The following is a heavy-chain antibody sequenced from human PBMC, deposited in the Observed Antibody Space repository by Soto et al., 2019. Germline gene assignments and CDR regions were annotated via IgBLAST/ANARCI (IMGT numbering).Heavy chain of an antibody. CDR3: ARGVGVVVTDAHDAFDI. CDR2: IYYSGST. J-gene: IGHJ3*02. V-gene: IGHV4-31*03. D-gene: IGHD2-21*02. CDR1: GGSISSGGYY. Sequence: QVQLQESGPGLIKPSQTLSLNYTVSGGSISSGGYYWSWIRQHPGKGLEWIGYIYYSGSTYYNPSLKSRVTISVDTSKNQFSLKLSSVTAADTAVSYCARGVGVVVTDAHDAFDIWGQGTMVTVSS.